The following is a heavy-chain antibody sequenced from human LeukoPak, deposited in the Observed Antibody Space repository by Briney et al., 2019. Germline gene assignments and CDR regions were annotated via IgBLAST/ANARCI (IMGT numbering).Heavy chain of an antibody. D-gene: IGHD2-2*01. V-gene: IGHV1-69-2*01. CDR1: GYTFTDYY. J-gene: IGHJ4*02. CDR3: ATDVIVVVPAADDY. CDR2: VDPEDGET. Sequence: ASVKVSCKASGYTFTDYYMHWVQQAPGKGLEWMGRVDPEDGETIYAEKFQGRVTITADTSTDTAYMELSSVRSEDTAVYYCATDVIVVVPAADDYWGQGTLVTVSS.